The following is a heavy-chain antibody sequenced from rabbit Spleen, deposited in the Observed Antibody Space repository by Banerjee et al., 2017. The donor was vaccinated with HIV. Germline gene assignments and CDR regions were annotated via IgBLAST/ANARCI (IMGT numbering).Heavy chain of an antibody. CDR3: ARDAGTGDYIDVYFSL. V-gene: IGHV1S45*01. CDR2: LYTGNGTT. Sequence: QEQLVESGGGLVKPGASLTLTCTASGFSFSSSYDMSWVRQAPGKGLEWIGCLYTGNGTTYFASWSKGRFTIAKSSAATVTRPMTSLTAADTATYFCARDAGTGDYIDVYFSLWGAGTLVTVS. J-gene: IGHJ4*01. CDR1: GFSFSSSYD. D-gene: IGHD8-1*01.